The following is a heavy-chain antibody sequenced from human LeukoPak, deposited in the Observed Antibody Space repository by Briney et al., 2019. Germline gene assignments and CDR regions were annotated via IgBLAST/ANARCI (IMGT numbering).Heavy chain of an antibody. CDR1: GFSFGGYS. CDR3: ARAGGQWLVPGENDY. Sequence: GGSLRLSCAASGFSFGGYSMSWFRQAPGKRLEWVGLIRSKAFGGKTEYAASVKGRFNMSRDDSDDIGYLHLTSLKTEDTAVYFCARAGGQWLVPGENDYWGQGTLVTVSS. V-gene: IGHV3-49*03. D-gene: IGHD6-19*01. CDR2: IRSKAFGGKT. J-gene: IGHJ4*02.